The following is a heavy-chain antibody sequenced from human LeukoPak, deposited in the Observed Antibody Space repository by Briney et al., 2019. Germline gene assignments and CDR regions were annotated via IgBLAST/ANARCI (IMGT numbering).Heavy chain of an antibody. J-gene: IGHJ4*02. V-gene: IGHV3-74*01. CDR1: GFTFSSNW. CDR2: INSDGSGT. D-gene: IGHD3-3*01. CDR3: AKGRERSIFGVVITYYFDY. Sequence: PGGSLRLSCAASGFTFSSNWMHWVRQGPGKGLVWVSRINSDGSGTSYADSVKGRFTISRDNSKNTLYLQMNSLRAEDTAVYYCAKGRERSIFGVVITYYFDYWGQGTLVTVSS.